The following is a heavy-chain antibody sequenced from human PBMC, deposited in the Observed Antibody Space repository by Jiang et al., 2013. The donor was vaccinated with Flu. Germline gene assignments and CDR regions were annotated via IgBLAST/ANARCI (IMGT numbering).Heavy chain of an antibody. CDR3: VRDLGIEVAAKRFDR. Sequence: VQLVESGAEVKKPGASVKVSCKASGYTFRSYSLYWVRQAPGQGLEWMGIINPSGGSTSYAQRFQGRVTMTRDTSTSTFYMELSSLRSEDTAVYYCVRDLGIEVAAKRFDRWGQGTLVTVSS. CDR1: GYTFRSYS. V-gene: IGHV1-46*01. D-gene: IGHD6-19*01. J-gene: IGHJ4*02. CDR2: INPSGGST.